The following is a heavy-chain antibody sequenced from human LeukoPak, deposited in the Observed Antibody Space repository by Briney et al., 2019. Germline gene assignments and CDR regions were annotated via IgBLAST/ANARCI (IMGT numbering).Heavy chain of an antibody. CDR3: AKDRPNYYGSNGHYYKLNGDC. CDR2: ITSSGAAT. J-gene: IGHJ4*02. Sequence: GGSLRLSCAASGFTFSSYAMSWVRQAPGKGLEWVSSITSSGAATYYADSVKGRFTISRDNSDNTLYLQMNSLRAEDTAVYYCAKDRPNYYGSNGHYYKLNGDCWGQGTLVTASS. D-gene: IGHD3-22*01. V-gene: IGHV3-23*01. CDR1: GFTFSSYA.